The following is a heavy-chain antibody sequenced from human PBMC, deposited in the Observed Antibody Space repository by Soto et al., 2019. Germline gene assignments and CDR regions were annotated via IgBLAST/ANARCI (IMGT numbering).Heavy chain of an antibody. V-gene: IGHV4-39*01. CDR2: IYYSGSI. J-gene: IGHJ4*02. D-gene: IGHD6-19*01. CDR1: CGSIISSSYY. CDR3: AISVAGNPYYFDY. Sequence: SANLSLTGTVSCGSIISSSYYCGWIRQPPGKGLEWIGSIYYSGSIYYNPSLKSRVTISVDTSKNQFSLKLSSVTAADTAVYYCAISVAGNPYYFDYWGQGTLVTVSS.